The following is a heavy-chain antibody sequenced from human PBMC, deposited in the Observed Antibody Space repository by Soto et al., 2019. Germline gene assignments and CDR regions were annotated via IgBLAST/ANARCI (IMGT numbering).Heavy chain of an antibody. J-gene: IGHJ6*02. Sequence: PGESLKISCKASGYSFTSYWIAWVRQMPGKGLEWMGIIYPGDSDTRYSPSFQGQVTISADKSINTAYLQWSSLKASDTAMYYCARLSGCSSTSCYTHMDVWGQGTTVTVSS. D-gene: IGHD2-2*02. CDR2: IYPGDSDT. CDR3: ARLSGCSSTSCYTHMDV. CDR1: GYSFTSYW. V-gene: IGHV5-51*01.